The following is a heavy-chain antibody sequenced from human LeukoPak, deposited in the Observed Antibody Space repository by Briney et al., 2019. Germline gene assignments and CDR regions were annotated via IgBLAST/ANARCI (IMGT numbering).Heavy chain of an antibody. CDR1: GGTFSSYA. V-gene: IGHV1-69*05. CDR2: IIPIFGTA. J-gene: IGHJ3*02. CDR3: ARAVVPAAGDAFDI. D-gene: IGHD2-2*01. Sequence: SVKVSCKASGGTFSSYAISWVRQAPGQGLEWMGGIIPIFGTANYAQKFQGRVTITTDESTSTAYMELSSLRSEDTAVHYCARAVVPAAGDAFDIWGQGTMVTVSS.